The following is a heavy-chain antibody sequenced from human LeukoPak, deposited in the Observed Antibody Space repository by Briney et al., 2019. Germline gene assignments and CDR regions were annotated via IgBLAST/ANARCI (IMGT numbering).Heavy chain of an antibody. D-gene: IGHD3-10*01. CDR3: AREWDGSGSYLGY. Sequence: PSETLSLTCTVSGGSLSSYYWSWIRQPPGKGLEWIGYIRYTGSTNYNPSLKSRVTISADTSNNQFSLKLNSVTAADTAVYYCAREWDGSGSYLGYWGQGTLVTVSS. CDR2: IRYTGST. V-gene: IGHV4-59*01. J-gene: IGHJ4*02. CDR1: GGSLSSYY.